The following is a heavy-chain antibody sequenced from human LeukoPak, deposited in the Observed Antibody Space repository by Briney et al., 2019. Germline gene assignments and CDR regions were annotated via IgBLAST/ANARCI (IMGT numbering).Heavy chain of an antibody. Sequence: GGSLRLSCTASGFTFSTSWMHWVRHVPGKGLLWVSRINGDGSTTTYADSVRGRFTISRDNAKNTLYLQANSLRADDTAVYYCARGGSLFYWGQGSLVTVSS. V-gene: IGHV3-74*01. CDR1: GFTFSTSW. J-gene: IGHJ4*02. CDR3: ARGGSLFY. D-gene: IGHD3-10*01. CDR2: INGDGSTT.